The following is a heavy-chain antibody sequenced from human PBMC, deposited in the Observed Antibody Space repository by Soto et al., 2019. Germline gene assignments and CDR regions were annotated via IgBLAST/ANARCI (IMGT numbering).Heavy chain of an antibody. CDR1: GDSVSSNSAA. Sequence: SQTLSLTCAISGDSVSSNSAAWNWIRQSPSRGLEWLGRTYYRSKWYNDYAVSVKSRITINPDTSKNQFSLQLNSVTPEDTAVYYYARDSLKGVKGYDVMSGYYYGMDVWGQGTTVTVSS. CDR3: ARDSLKGVKGYDVMSGYYYGMDV. V-gene: IGHV6-1*01. J-gene: IGHJ6*02. D-gene: IGHD5-12*01. CDR2: TYYRSKWYN.